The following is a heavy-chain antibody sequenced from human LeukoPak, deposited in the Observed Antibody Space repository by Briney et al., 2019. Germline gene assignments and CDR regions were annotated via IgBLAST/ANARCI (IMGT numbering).Heavy chain of an antibody. CDR3: ARGLPYYYGSGSYFDY. CDR2: INAGNGNT. D-gene: IGHD3-10*01. J-gene: IGHJ4*02. V-gene: IGHV1-3*01. CDR1: GYTFTSYA. Sequence: ASVKVSCKASGYTFTSYAMHWLRQAPGQRLEWMGWINAGNGNTKYSQKFQGRVTITRDTSASTAYMELSSLRSEDTAVYYCARGLPYYYGSGSYFDYWGQGTLVTVSS.